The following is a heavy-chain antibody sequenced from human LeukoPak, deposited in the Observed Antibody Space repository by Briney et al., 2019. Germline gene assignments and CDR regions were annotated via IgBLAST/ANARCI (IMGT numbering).Heavy chain of an antibody. CDR2: IYSGGST. V-gene: IGHV3-53*01. D-gene: IGHD4-17*01. CDR3: AKDRAAVPNYGMDV. CDR1: GFTVSSNY. Sequence: GGSLRLSCAASGFTVSSNYMSWVRQAPGKGLEWVSVIYSGGSTYYADSVKGRFTISRDNSKNTLYLQMDSLRAEDTAVYYCAKDRAAVPNYGMDVWGQGSTVTVSS. J-gene: IGHJ6*02.